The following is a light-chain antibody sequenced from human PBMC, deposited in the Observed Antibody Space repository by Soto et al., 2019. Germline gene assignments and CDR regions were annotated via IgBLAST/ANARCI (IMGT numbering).Light chain of an antibody. CDR2: EVN. CDR1: SSDVGGYKY. CDR3: SSYVDNNLV. J-gene: IGLJ2*01. Sequence: QSALTQPPSASGSPGQSVTISCTGTSSDVGGYKYVSWYQHHAGKAPKLMIYEVNKRPSGVPDRFSGSKSGNTASLTVSGLQAEDEVDYYCSSYVDNNLVFGGGTKLTVL. V-gene: IGLV2-8*01.